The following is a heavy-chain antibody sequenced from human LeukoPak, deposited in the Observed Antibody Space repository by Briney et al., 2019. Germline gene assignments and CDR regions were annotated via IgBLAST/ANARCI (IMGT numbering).Heavy chain of an antibody. D-gene: IGHD3-22*01. J-gene: IGHJ4*02. CDR3: AVYDSSGYYYFVDY. CDR2: INHSGST. CDR1: GGSFSGYY. Sequence: PSETLSLTCAVYGGSFSGYYWSWIRQSPGKGLEWIGEINHSGSTNYNPSLKSRVTISVDTSKNQFSLKLSSVTAADTAVYYCAVYDSSGYYYFVDYWGQGTLVTVSS. V-gene: IGHV4-34*01.